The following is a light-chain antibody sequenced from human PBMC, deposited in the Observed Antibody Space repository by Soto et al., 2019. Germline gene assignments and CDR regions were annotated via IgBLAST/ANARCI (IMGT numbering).Light chain of an antibody. Sequence: QSVLTQPPSASGSPGQSVTISCTGTSRDIGGYYYVSWYQHQPGTAPQLLIYEVTQRPSGVPDLFSGSKSANTASLTVCGLQADDEADYFCCSNEGSNSYFFGTGTKVTVL. CDR3: CSNEGSNSYF. CDR2: EVT. CDR1: SRDIGGYYY. J-gene: IGLJ1*01. V-gene: IGLV2-8*01.